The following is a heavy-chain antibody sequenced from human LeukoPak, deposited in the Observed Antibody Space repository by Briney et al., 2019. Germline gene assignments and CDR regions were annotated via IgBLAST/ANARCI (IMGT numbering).Heavy chain of an antibody. CDR1: GYTFTGYY. D-gene: IGHD6-13*01. V-gene: IGHV1-2*04. CDR2: INPNSGGT. CDR3: AREGIAAAGTRVNFQH. Sequence: ASVKVSCKASGYTFTGYYMHWVRQAPGQGPEWMGWINPNSGGTNYAQKFQGWVTMTRDTSISTAYMELSRLRSDDTAVYYCAREGIAAAGTRVNFQHWGQGTLVTVSS. J-gene: IGHJ1*01.